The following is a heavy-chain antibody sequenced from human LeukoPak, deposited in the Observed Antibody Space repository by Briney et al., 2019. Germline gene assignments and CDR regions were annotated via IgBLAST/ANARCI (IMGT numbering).Heavy chain of an antibody. CDR3: TPRKYYGSGNYLVSDY. D-gene: IGHD3-10*01. CDR1: GFTFSSYS. CDR2: ISSSSSYI. J-gene: IGHJ4*02. Sequence: GGSLRLSCAASGFTFSSYSMNWVRQAPGKGLEWVSSISSSSSYIYYADSVKGRFTISRDNAKNSLYLQMNSLKTEDTAVYYCTPRKYYGSGNYLVSDYWGQGTLVTVSS. V-gene: IGHV3-21*03.